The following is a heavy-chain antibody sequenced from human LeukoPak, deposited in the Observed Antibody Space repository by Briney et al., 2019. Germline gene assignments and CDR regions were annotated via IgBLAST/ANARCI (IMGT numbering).Heavy chain of an antibody. V-gene: IGHV3-53*01. CDR3: ARDRRVNYYYGMDV. CDR2: IYSGGST. J-gene: IGHJ6*02. D-gene: IGHD6-6*01. CDR1: GFTVSSNY. Sequence: GGSLRLSCAASGFTVSSNYMSWVRQAPGKGLEWVSVIYSGGSTYYADSVKGRFTISRDNSKNTLYLQMNSLRADDTAVYYCARDRRVNYYYGMDVWGQGSTVTVSS.